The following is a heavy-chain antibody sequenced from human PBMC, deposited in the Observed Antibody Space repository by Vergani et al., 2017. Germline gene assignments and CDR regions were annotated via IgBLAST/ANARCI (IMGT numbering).Heavy chain of an antibody. D-gene: IGHD3-22*01. CDR2: ISSDGGST. CDR1: GFTFSTYA. CDR3: AGPQVTSAYYYGWFDY. V-gene: IGHV3-23*01. J-gene: IGHJ4*02. Sequence: EVQLLESGGGLVQPGGSLRLSCAASGFTFSTYAMTWVRQAPGKGLEWVSTISSDGGSTYYADSVKGRFTISRDNSKNTLSLQLNSLTAEDTAIYYCAGPQVTSAYYYGWFDYWSQGILVTVSS.